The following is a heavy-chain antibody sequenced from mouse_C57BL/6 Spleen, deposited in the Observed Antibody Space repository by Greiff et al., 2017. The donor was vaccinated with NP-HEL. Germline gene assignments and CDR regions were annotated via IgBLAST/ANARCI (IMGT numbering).Heavy chain of an antibody. J-gene: IGHJ2*01. CDR1: GYTFTSYW. D-gene: IGHD1-1*01. Sequence: VQLQQPGAELVRPGSSVKLSCKASGYTFTSYWMHWVKQRPIQGLEWIGNIDPSDSETHYNQKFKDKATLTVDKSSSTAYMQLSSLTSEDSAVYYCASYYYGSSYVAYWGQGTTLTVSS. CDR3: ASYYYGSSYVAY. V-gene: IGHV1-52*01. CDR2: IDPSDSET.